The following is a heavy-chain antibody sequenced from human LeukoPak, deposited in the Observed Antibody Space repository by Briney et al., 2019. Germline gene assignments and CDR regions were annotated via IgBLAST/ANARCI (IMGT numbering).Heavy chain of an antibody. J-gene: IGHJ6*02. D-gene: IGHD3-22*01. Sequence: GGTLRLSCAASGFTFSSYWMSWVRQAPGKGLEWVAHIKQDGSEKYYVDSVKGRFTISRDNAKNSLYLQMNSLRAEDTAVYYCARVGSSGYYLYYYYYGMDVWGQGATVTVSS. CDR3: ARVGSSGYYLYYYYYGMDV. CDR2: IKQDGSEK. CDR1: GFTFSSYW. V-gene: IGHV3-7*01.